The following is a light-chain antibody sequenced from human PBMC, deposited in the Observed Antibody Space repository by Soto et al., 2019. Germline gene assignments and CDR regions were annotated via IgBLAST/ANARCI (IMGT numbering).Light chain of an antibody. CDR1: TSNIGAGYD. CDR2: ATS. CDR3: QSYDKSLSGSYV. V-gene: IGLV1-40*01. J-gene: IGLJ1*01. Sequence: QSVLTQPPSVSGAPGQSITIACTGSTSNIGAGYDVHWYQQLPGTAPKLLIYATSNRPSGVPDRFFGSKSGTSAALAISGLQAEDEADYYCQSYDKSLSGSYVFGTGTKLTVL.